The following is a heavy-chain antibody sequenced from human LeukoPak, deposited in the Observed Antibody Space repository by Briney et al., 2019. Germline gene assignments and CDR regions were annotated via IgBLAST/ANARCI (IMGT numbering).Heavy chain of an antibody. CDR2: ISAYNGNT. Sequence: ASVKVSCKASGYTFTSYGISWVRQAPGQGLEWMGWISAYNGNTNYAQKLQGRVTMTTDTSTRTAYMELRSLRSDDTAVYYCARDRRIVGATTRSDYWGQGTLVSVSS. CDR3: ARDRRIVGATTRSDY. J-gene: IGHJ4*02. D-gene: IGHD1-26*01. CDR1: GYTFTSYG. V-gene: IGHV1-18*01.